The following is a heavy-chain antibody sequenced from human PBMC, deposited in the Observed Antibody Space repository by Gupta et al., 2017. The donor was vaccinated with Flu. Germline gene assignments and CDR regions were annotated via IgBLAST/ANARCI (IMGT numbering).Heavy chain of an antibody. D-gene: IGHD6-13*01. CDR3: ARILAAAVRRTAHNWFDP. V-gene: IGHV2-26*01. CDR2: IFSNDEK. CDR1: GFSLSNARMG. J-gene: IGHJ5*02. Sequence: QVTLKESGPVLVKPTETLTLTCTVSGFSLSNARMGVSWIRQPPGKALEWLAHIFSNDEKSYSTSLKSRLTISKDTSKSQVVLTMTNMDPVETATYDCARILAAAVRRTAHNWFDPWGQGTLVTVSS.